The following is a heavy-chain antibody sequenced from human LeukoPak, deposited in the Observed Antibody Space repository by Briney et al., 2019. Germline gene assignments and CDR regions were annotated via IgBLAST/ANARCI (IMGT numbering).Heavy chain of an antibody. CDR1: GGSISSSSYY. Sequence: PSETLSLTCTVSGGSISSSSYYWGWIRQPPGKGLEWIGTIYYSGSTYYNPSLKSRVTISVDTSKNQFSLKLRSVTAADTAVYYCARTRYYYNSRSYGAPYYFDYWGQGTLVTVSS. CDR3: ARTRYYYNSRSYGAPYYFDY. J-gene: IGHJ4*02. D-gene: IGHD3-10*01. CDR2: IYYSGST. V-gene: IGHV4-39*01.